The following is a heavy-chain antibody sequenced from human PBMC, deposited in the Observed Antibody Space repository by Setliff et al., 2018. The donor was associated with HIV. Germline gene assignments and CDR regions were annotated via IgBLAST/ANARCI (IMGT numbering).Heavy chain of an antibody. CDR2: TSDGGGGT. CDR3: AKRGGSGSYSNAFDY. CDR1: GFTFNNYA. V-gene: IGHV3-23*01. J-gene: IGHJ4*02. D-gene: IGHD3-10*01. Sequence: PGGSLRLSCAASGFTFNNYAMIWVRQAAGTWLEWVSATSDGGGGTDYADSVKGRLTISRDNSRNTLYLQMNSLRAEDTAVYFCAKRGGSGSYSNAFDYWGQGTLVTVSS.